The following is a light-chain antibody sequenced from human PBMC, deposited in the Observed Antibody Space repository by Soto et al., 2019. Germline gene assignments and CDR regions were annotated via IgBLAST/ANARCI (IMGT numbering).Light chain of an antibody. J-gene: IGLJ1*01. CDR2: ENN. V-gene: IGLV1-51*02. CDR1: SSNIGNNY. CDR3: GTWDSSLTAYV. Sequence: QSVLTQPPSVSAAPRQKVTISCSGSSSNIGNNYVSWYQQLPGTAPKLLIYENNKRPSGIPDRFSGSKSGTSATLGITGLQTGDAADYYCGTWDSSLTAYVFGIGTTVTVL.